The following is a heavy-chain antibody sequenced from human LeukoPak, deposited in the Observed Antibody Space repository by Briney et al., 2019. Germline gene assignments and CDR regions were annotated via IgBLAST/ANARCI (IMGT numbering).Heavy chain of an antibody. V-gene: IGHV3-74*01. CDR3: ARAGYGDYADY. CDR2: ISSDGSSA. J-gene: IGHJ4*02. Sequence: GGSLRLSCAASGFTFSRYWTHWVRQAPGKGLVWVSRISSDGSSANHADSVKGRFTISRDNAKSTLYLQMNSLRAEDTAVYFCARAGYGDYADYWGQGTLVTVSS. CDR1: GFTFSRYW. D-gene: IGHD4-17*01.